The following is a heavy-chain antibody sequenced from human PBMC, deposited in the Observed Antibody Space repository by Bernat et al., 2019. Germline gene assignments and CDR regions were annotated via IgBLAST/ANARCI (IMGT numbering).Heavy chain of an antibody. CDR2: INAGNGNT. CDR1: GYTFTSYA. J-gene: IGHJ4*02. V-gene: IGHV1-3*01. CDR3: ARDKARLVLRYFDWLFGIDY. Sequence: QVQLVQSGAEVKKPGASVKVSCKASGYTFTSYAMHWVRQAPGQRLEWMGWINAGNGNTKYSQKFQGRVTITRDTSASTAYMEMSSLRSEDTAVYYCARDKARLVLRYFDWLFGIDYWGQGTLVTVSS. D-gene: IGHD3-9*01.